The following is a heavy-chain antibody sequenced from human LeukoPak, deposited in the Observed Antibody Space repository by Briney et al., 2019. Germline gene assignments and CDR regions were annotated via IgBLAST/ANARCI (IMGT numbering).Heavy chain of an antibody. D-gene: IGHD6-19*01. CDR2: IYSGGST. V-gene: IGHV3-66*01. J-gene: IGHJ4*02. Sequence: GGSLRLSCAASGFTVSSNYMSWVRQAPGKGLEWVSVIYSGGSTYYADSVKGGFTISRDNSKNTLYLQMNSLRAEDTAVYYCARVGIAVAGSVGYWGQGTLVTVSS. CDR1: GFTVSSNY. CDR3: ARVGIAVAGSVGY.